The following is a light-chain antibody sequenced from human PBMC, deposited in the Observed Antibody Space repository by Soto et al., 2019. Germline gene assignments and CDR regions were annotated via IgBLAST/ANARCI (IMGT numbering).Light chain of an antibody. CDR1: SRDVGGYNY. J-gene: IGLJ1*01. CDR3: GSYTSSRIYV. V-gene: IGLV2-14*01. Sequence: QSALTQPASVSVSPGQSITISCTGTSRDVGGYNYVSWYQQHPGKSPKLMIYEVSNRPSGVSDRFSGSKSGNTASLTISRLQAEDEADYYCGSYTSSRIYVFGAGTKVTAL. CDR2: EVS.